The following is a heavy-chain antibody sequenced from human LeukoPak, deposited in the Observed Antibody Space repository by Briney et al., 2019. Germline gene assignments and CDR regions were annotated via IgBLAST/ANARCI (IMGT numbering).Heavy chain of an antibody. D-gene: IGHD5-12*01. CDR2: IYTSGST. CDR3: ARAGGIVARGYYFDY. CDR1: GGSISSYY. Sequence: SETLSLTCTVSGGSISSYYWSWIRQPAGKGLEWIGRIYTSGSTNYNPSLKSRVTMSVDTSKNQFSLKLSSVTSADTAVYYCARAGGIVARGYYFDYWGQGTLVTVSS. V-gene: IGHV4-4*07. J-gene: IGHJ4*02.